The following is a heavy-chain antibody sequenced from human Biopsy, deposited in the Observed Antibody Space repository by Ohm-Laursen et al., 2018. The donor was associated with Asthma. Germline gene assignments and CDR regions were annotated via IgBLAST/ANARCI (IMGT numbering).Heavy chain of an antibody. V-gene: IGHV1-69*01. CDR2: IIPIFGTA. CDR1: GGTFSSYA. J-gene: IGHJ4*02. CDR3: ARSSHINWGGYFDY. D-gene: IGHD7-27*01. Sequence: SSVKVSCKTSGGTFSSYAISWVRQAPGQGLEWMGGIIPIFGTANYAQKFQGRVTITADESTGTAYMELSSLRSEDTAVYYCARSSHINWGGYFDYWGQGTLVTASS.